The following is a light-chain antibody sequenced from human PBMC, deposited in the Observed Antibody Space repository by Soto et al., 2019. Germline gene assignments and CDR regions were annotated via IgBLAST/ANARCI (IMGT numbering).Light chain of an antibody. CDR1: SSDVGGYDH. CDR2: EVT. CDR3: SSDAGNYNYV. V-gene: IGLV2-8*01. J-gene: IGLJ1*01. Sequence: QSVLTQPPSASGSPGQSVTIPCTGTSSDVGGYDHVSWYQQHPGKAPKLMIYEVTKRPAGVPDRFSGSKSGNTASLTVSGLQAEDEADYFCSSDAGNYNYVFGTGTKATVL.